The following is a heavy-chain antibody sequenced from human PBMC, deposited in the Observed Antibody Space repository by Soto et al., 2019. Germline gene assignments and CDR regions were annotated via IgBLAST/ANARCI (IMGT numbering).Heavy chain of an antibody. J-gene: IGHJ6*02. Sequence: PGGSLRLSCAASGFTFSTYSMSWVRQAPGKGLEWVSFISSISTTIYYADSVKGRFTVSRDNAKNTLYLQMSSLRDEDTGVYSCASDGRPMDVWGRGTTVTVSS. CDR2: ISSISTTI. CDR3: ASDGRPMDV. V-gene: IGHV3-48*02. CDR1: GFTFSTYS.